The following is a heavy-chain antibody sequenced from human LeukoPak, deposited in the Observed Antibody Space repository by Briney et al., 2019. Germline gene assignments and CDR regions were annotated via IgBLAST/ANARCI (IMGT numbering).Heavy chain of an antibody. D-gene: IGHD3-3*01. V-gene: IGHV4-39*07. Sequence: KPSETLSLTCTVSGGSISSSSYYWGWIRQPPGKGLEWIGSIYYSGSTHYNPSLKCRVTISVDTSKNQFSLKLSSVTAADTAVYYCARDHLVGVVITHWGQGTLVTVSS. CDR2: IYYSGST. CDR3: ARDHLVGVVITH. J-gene: IGHJ4*02. CDR1: GGSISSSSYY.